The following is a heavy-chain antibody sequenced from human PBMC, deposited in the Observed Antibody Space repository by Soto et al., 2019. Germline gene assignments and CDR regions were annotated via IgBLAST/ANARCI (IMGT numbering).Heavy chain of an antibody. D-gene: IGHD3-3*01. CDR1: GGSISSYY. J-gene: IGHJ4*02. CDR3: ARTGGPIWSGSYIDS. Sequence: SETLSLTCTVSGGSISSYYWSWIRQPPGKGLEWIGYIYYSGSTNYNPSLKSRVTISVDRSKNQFSLKLSSVTAVDTAVYYCARTGGPIWSGSYIDSWGQGTLVTVSS. V-gene: IGHV4-59*12. CDR2: IYYSGST.